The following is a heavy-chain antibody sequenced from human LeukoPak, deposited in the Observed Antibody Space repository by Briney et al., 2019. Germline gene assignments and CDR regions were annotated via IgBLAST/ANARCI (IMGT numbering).Heavy chain of an antibody. CDR2: ISGSGGST. J-gene: IGHJ5*02. V-gene: IGHV3-23*01. CDR1: GFTFSSYA. D-gene: IGHD6-19*01. Sequence: RAGGSLRLSCAASGFTFSSYAMSWVRQAPGKGLEWVSAISGSGGSTYYADSVKGRFTISRDNSKNTLYLQMNSLRPEDTALYYCVKDWENMSIGWLTRNWFDPWGQGTLVTVSS. CDR3: VKDWENMSIGWLTRNWFDP.